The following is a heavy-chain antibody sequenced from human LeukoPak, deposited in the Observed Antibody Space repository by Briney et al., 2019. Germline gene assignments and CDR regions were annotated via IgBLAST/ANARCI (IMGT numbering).Heavy chain of an antibody. D-gene: IGHD6-6*01. V-gene: IGHV4-31*03. CDR1: GGSISSGGYY. J-gene: IGHJ6*02. CDR2: IYYSGST. Sequence: SQTLSLTCTVSGGSISSGGYYWSWIRQHPGKGLEWIGYIYYSGSTYYNPSLKSRVTISVDTSKNQFSLKLSSVTAADTAVYYCARAIAARPGNYYYGMDVWGQGTTVTVSS. CDR3: ARAIAARPGNYYYGMDV.